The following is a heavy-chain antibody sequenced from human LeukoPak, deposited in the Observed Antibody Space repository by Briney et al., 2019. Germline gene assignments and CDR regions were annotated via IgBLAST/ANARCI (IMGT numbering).Heavy chain of an antibody. Sequence: PSETLSLTCTVSGGSISSYYWSCIRQPAGKGLEWIGRIYTSVSTNYNPSLKSRVTMSVDTSKNQFSLKLSSVTAADTAVYYCARTITRKHCSSTSCYTGAGYYYYYMDVWGKGTTVTVSS. D-gene: IGHD2-2*02. CDR3: ARTITRKHCSSTSCYTGAGYYYYYMDV. CDR1: GGSISSYY. CDR2: IYTSVST. V-gene: IGHV4-4*07. J-gene: IGHJ6*03.